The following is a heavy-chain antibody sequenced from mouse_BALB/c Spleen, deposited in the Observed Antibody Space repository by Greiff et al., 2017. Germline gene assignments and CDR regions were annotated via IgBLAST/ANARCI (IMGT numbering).Heavy chain of an antibody. J-gene: IGHJ4*01. Sequence: EVQVVESGPGLVKPSQSLSLTCSVTGYSITSGYYWNWIRQFPGNKLEWMGYISYDGSNNYNPSLKNRISITRDTSKNQFFLKLNSVTTEDTATYYCGGWLLPYAMDYWGQGTSVTVSS. CDR3: GGWLLPYAMDY. CDR1: GYSITSGYY. V-gene: IGHV3-6*02. D-gene: IGHD2-3*01. CDR2: ISYDGSN.